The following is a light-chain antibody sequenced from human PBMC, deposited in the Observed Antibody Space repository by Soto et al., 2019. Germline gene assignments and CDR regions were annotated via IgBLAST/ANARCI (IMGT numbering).Light chain of an antibody. CDR1: QSVRSY. V-gene: IGKV3-11*01. CDR3: QQRSSWPLA. Sequence: EIVLTQSPATLSLSPGERATLSCRANQSVRSYVAWYQQKPGQAPRLLIFDTSKRATGIPARFSGSGSETEFTLTISSLEPEDFGVYHCQQRSSWPLAFGGGTKVE. CDR2: DTS. J-gene: IGKJ4*01.